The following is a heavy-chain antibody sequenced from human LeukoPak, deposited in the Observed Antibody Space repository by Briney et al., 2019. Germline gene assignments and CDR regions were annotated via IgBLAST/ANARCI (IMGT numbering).Heavy chain of an antibody. CDR3: ARRHSSGWFYY. J-gene: IGHJ4*02. Sequence: KPSETLSLTCAVYGGSFSGYYWSWIRQPPGKGLEWIGEINHSGSTNYNPSLKSRVTISVDTSKNQFSLKVNSVTAADTAVYYCARRHSSGWFYYWGQGTLVTVSS. CDR1: GGSFSGYY. D-gene: IGHD6-19*01. CDR2: INHSGST. V-gene: IGHV4-34*01.